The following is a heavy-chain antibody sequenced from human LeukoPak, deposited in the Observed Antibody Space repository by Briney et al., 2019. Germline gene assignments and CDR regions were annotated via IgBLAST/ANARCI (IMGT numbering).Heavy chain of an antibody. CDR1: GLTVSSNY. V-gene: IGHV3-53*01. CDR3: ARVRAYCGGDCYSGYYYYGMDV. Sequence: GGSLRLSCAASGLTVSSNYMSWVRQAPGKGLEWVSVIYSGGSTYYADSVKGRFTISRDNSKNTLYLQMNSLRAEDTAVYYCARVRAYCGGDCYSGYYYYGMDVWGQGTTVTVSS. D-gene: IGHD2-21*02. J-gene: IGHJ6*02. CDR2: IYSGGST.